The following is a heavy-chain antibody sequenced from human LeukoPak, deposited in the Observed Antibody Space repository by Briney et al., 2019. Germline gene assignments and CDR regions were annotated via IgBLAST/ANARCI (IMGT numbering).Heavy chain of an antibody. CDR1: GGTFSSYA. CDR2: ITPIFGTA. V-gene: IGHV1-69*13. Sequence: SVKVSCKASGGTFSSYAISWVRQAPGQGLEWMGGITPIFGTANYAQKFQGRVTITADESTSTAYMELSSLRSEDTAVYYCATNTRLEDIVVVPAAINYLVPFDHWGQGTLVTVSS. J-gene: IGHJ4*02. D-gene: IGHD2-2*01. CDR3: ATNTRLEDIVVVPAAINYLVPFDH.